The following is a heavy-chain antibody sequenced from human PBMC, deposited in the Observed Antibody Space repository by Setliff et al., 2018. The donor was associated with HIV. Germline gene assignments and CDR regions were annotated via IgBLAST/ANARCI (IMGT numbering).Heavy chain of an antibody. D-gene: IGHD3-16*02. CDR2: ISAYNGNT. CDR3: ARGIKLVGGVIVGSMDV. J-gene: IGHJ6*03. Sequence: GASVKVSCKASGYTFTSYGISWVRQAPGQGLEWMGWISAYNGNTNYAQKLQGRVTMTTDTSTSTAYMELRSLRSDDTAVYYCARGIKLVGGVIVGSMDVWGKGTTVTVSS. CDR1: GYTFTSYG. V-gene: IGHV1-18*01.